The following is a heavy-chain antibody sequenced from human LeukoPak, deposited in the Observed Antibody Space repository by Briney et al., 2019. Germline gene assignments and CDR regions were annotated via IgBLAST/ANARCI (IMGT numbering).Heavy chain of an antibody. D-gene: IGHD3-22*01. CDR2: ITGGGTL. V-gene: IGHV3-23*01. CDR3: WKRVHYYDTSFCIDR. Sequence: GSLKLFCAASGFTFDGHALSWVRQSPGKGLELVSTITGGGTLYYAASVKGRFTISSHNSKNTVHLQVNNLKADETAVYYFWKRVHYYDTSFCIDRWGQGTQVTVSS. J-gene: IGHJ5*02. CDR1: GFTFDGHA.